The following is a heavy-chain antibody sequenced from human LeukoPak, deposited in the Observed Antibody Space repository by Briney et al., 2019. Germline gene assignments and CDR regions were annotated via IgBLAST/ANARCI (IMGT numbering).Heavy chain of an antibody. J-gene: IGHJ4*02. D-gene: IGHD6-13*01. CDR3: ARVGSSSWFFDY. Sequence: GGSLRLSCAASGFTFSDYYMSWIRQAPGEGLEWVSYISSSGSTIYYADAVKGRFTISRDKAKNSLSLQMHSLSAEDTAVYYCARVGSSSWFFDYWGQGTLVTVSS. CDR2: ISSSGSTI. CDR1: GFTFSDYY. V-gene: IGHV3-11*04.